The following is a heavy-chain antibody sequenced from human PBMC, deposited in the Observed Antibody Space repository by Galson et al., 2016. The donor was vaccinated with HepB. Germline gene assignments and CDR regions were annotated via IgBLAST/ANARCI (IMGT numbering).Heavy chain of an antibody. Sequence: SETLSLTCTVSGGSISSSSYYWGWIRQPPGKGLEWIGSIYYSGSTYYNPSLKSQVTISVDTSKNQFSLRLSSVTAADTAVYYCARRNGQSLNFDYWGQGTLVTVSS. V-gene: IGHV4-39*01. CDR3: ARRNGQSLNFDY. D-gene: IGHD4-11*01. J-gene: IGHJ4*02. CDR2: IYYSGST. CDR1: GGSISSSSYY.